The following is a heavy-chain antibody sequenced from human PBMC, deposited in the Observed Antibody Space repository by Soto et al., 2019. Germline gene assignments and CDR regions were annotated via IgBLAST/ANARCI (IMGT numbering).Heavy chain of an antibody. D-gene: IGHD6-19*01. CDR2: IKKKTDGVTT. V-gene: IGHV3-15*01. J-gene: IGHJ4*02. CDR3: RTQWLD. CDR1: GFTFSGAW. Sequence: PWGSLRISCASSGFTFSGAWMNWVRQAPGKGLEWVGLIKKKTDGVTTDYAAPVKGRFTISRYDSKNTVYLQMSSLKTEDTAVYYCRTQWLDWGQGTMVTVSS.